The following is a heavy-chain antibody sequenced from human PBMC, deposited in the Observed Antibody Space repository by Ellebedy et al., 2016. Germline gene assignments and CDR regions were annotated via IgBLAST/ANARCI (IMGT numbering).Heavy chain of an antibody. V-gene: IGHV4-39*01. CDR1: GGSISSSSYY. Sequence: SETLSLTCTVSGGSISSSSYYWGWIRQPPGKGLEWIGSIYYSGSTYYNPSLKSRVTISVDTSKDQFSLKLSSVTAADTAVYYCARHSIVVVPRGLKAGTSNWFDPWGQGTLVTVSS. D-gene: IGHD2-2*01. CDR3: ARHSIVVVPRGLKAGTSNWFDP. J-gene: IGHJ5*02. CDR2: IYYSGST.